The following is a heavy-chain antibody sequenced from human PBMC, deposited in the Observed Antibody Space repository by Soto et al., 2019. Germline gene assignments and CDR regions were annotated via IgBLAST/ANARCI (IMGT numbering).Heavy chain of an antibody. Sequence: QVQLVESGGGVVQPGRSLRLSCAASGFTFSSYAMHWVRQAPGKGLEWVAVISYDGSNKYYADPVKGRFTISRDNSKNTPYLQMNSLRAEDTAVYYCARGRLYGELGFDYWGQGTLVTVSS. CDR1: GFTFSSYA. V-gene: IGHV3-30-3*01. D-gene: IGHD4-17*01. J-gene: IGHJ4*02. CDR2: ISYDGSNK. CDR3: ARGRLYGELGFDY.